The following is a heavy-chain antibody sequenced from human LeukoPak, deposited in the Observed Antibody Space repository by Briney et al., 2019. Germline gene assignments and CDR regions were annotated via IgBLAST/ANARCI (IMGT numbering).Heavy chain of an antibody. J-gene: IGHJ4*02. CDR1: GGSFSGYY. V-gene: IGHV4-34*01. CDR2: INHSGST. D-gene: IGHD3-22*01. CDR3: ARVGYCYDSSGYTTDY. Sequence: PSETLSLTCAVYGGSFSGYYWSWIRQPPGKGLEWIGEINHSGSTNYNPSLKSRVTISVDTSKNQFSLKLSSVTAADTAVYYCARVGYCYDSSGYTTDYWGQGTLVTVSS.